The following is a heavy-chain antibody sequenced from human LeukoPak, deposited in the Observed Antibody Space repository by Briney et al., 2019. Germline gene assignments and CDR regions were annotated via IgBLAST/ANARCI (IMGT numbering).Heavy chain of an antibody. Sequence: TSETLSLTCTVSGGSISSYYWSWIRQPPGKGLEWIGYIYYSGSTNYNPSLKSRVTISVDTSKNQFSPKLSSVTAADTAVYHCASSNSRGFCDYWGQGTLVTVSS. D-gene: IGHD4-23*01. V-gene: IGHV4-59*01. J-gene: IGHJ4*02. CDR3: ASSNSRGFCDY. CDR2: IYYSGST. CDR1: GGSISSYY.